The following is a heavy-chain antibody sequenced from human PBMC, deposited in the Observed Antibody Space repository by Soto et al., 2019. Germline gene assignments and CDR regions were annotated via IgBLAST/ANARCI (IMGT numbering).Heavy chain of an antibody. D-gene: IGHD3-3*01. CDR1: GGSFSGYY. V-gene: IGHV4-34*01. Sequence: QVQLQQWGAGLLKPSETLSLTCAVYGGSFSGYYWSWIRQPPGKGLEWIGEINHSGSTNYNPSLKSRVTISVDTSKNQFSLKLSFVTAADTAVYYCARVGYDFGSGYYPIPSYYYYMDVWGKGTTVPVSS. CDR2: INHSGST. CDR3: ARVGYDFGSGYYPIPSYYYYMDV. J-gene: IGHJ6*03.